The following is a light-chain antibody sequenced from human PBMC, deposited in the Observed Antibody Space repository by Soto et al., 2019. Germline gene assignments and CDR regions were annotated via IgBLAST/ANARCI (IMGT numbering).Light chain of an antibody. CDR1: QSISSW. CDR2: KAS. CDR3: QHYNSYPWA. V-gene: IGKV1-5*03. J-gene: IGKJ1*01. Sequence: DIQMTQSPSTLSASVGDRVTNTCRASQSISSWLAWYQQKPGKVPKLLIYKASSLKSGVPSRFSGSGSGTEFTFTISSLQPDDFATYYCQHYNSYPWAFGQGTKVDIK.